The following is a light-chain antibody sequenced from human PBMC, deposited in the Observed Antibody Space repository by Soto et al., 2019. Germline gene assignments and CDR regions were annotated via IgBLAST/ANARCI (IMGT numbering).Light chain of an antibody. CDR2: EVS. Sequence: QSALTQPASVSGSPGQSITISCTATTSDVGYYNYVSWYQQHPGKAPKLMIFEVSHRPSGVSNRFSGSKSGNTASLTISGLQAEDEADCYCSAFTGSTPLYVFGTGTKVTVL. J-gene: IGLJ1*01. V-gene: IGLV2-14*01. CDR1: TSDVGYYNY. CDR3: SAFTGSTPLYV.